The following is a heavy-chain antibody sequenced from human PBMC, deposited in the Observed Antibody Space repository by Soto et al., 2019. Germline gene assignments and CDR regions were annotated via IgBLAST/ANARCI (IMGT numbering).Heavy chain of an antibody. CDR3: ARGWMGGYDLYYYYYCMDV. CDR1: GDSVSSSSAA. CDR2: TYYRSKWYN. V-gene: IGHV6-1*01. D-gene: IGHD5-12*01. J-gene: IGHJ6*03. Sequence: PSQTLSLTCAISGDSVSSSSAAWNWIRQSPSRGLEWLGRTYYRSKWYNDYAVSVKSRITINPDTSKNQFSLQLNSVTPEDTAVYYCARGWMGGYDLYYYYYCMDVWGKGTTVTVSS.